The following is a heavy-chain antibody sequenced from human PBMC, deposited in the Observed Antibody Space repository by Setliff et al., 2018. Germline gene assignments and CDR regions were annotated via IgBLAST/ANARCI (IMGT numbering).Heavy chain of an antibody. V-gene: IGHV3-7*01. J-gene: IGHJ5*02. CDR2: INQGGGDQ. Sequence: GSLRLSCAASGFTFSSPWMSWVRQAPGKGLEWVANINQGGGDQFYVDSVKGRFTISRDNAKNSLYLQMNSLRAEDTAVYYCARDVYDFRTGQAGPWGQGTLVTVSS. D-gene: IGHD3-3*01. CDR3: ARDVYDFRTGQAGP. CDR1: GFTFSSPW.